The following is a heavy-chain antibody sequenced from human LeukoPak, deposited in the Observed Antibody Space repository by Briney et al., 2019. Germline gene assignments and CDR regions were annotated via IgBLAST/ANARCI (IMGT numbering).Heavy chain of an antibody. CDR2: INPNSGDT. CDR1: GYTFTGYY. D-gene: IGHD5-12*01. CDR3: AKNPYEYYFDY. J-gene: IGHJ4*02. Sequence: ASVKVSCKASGYTFTGYYMHWVRQAPGQGLEWMGWINPNSGDTNYAQKFQGRVTMTRDTSIRTAYLELSGLKSDDTAVYYCAKNPYEYYFDYWGQGTLVTVSS. V-gene: IGHV1-2*02.